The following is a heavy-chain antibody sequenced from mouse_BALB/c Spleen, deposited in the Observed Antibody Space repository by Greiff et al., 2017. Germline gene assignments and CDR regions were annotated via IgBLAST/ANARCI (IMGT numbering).Heavy chain of an antibody. D-gene: IGHD2-5*01. V-gene: IGHV1-9*01. Sequence: QVQLQQSGAELMKPGASVKISCKATGYTFSSYWIEWVKQRPGHGLEWIGEILPGSGSTNYNEKFKGKATFTADTSSTTAYMQLSSLTSEDSAVYYCARRIFYSNSAWFAYWGQGTLVTVSA. J-gene: IGHJ3*01. CDR2: ILPGSGST. CDR3: ARRIFYSNSAWFAY. CDR1: GYTFSSYW.